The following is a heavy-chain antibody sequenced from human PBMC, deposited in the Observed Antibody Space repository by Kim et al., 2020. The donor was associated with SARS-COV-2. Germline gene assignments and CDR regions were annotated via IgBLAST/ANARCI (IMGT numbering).Heavy chain of an antibody. CDR3: AKSRQYSGSYYDYFDY. CDR1: GFTFSSYG. Sequence: GGSLRLSCAASGFTFSSYGMHWVRQAPGKGLEWVAVISYDGSNKYYADSVKGRFTISRDNSKNTLYLQMNSLRAEDTAVYYRAKSRQYSGSYYDYFDYWGQGTLVTVSS. V-gene: IGHV3-30*18. J-gene: IGHJ4*02. D-gene: IGHD1-26*01. CDR2: ISYDGSNK.